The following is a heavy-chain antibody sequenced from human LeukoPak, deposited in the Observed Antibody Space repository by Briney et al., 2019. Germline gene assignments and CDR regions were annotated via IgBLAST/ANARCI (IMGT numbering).Heavy chain of an antibody. V-gene: IGHV1-69*04. CDR1: GGTFSSYA. J-gene: IGHJ6*02. CDR3: ARVAMATMSGYYYYGMDV. CDR2: IIPIFGIA. Sequence: SVKVSCKASGGTFSSYAISWVRQAPGQGLEWMGRIIPIFGIANYAQKFQGRVTITADKSTSTAYMELSSLRSEDTAVYYCARVAMATMSGYYYYGMDVWGQGTAVTVSS. D-gene: IGHD5-24*01.